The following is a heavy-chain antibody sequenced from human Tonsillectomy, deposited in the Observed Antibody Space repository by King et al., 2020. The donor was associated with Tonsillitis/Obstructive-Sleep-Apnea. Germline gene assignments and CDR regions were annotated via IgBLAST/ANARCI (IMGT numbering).Heavy chain of an antibody. Sequence: VQLVQSGGGLVQPGRSLRLSCAASGFTFDDYAMHWVRQAPGKGLEWVSGISWNSGSIGYADSVKGRFTISRDNAKNSLYLQMNSLRAEDTALYYCAKDLIVKDYLDAFDIWGQGTMVTVSS. CDR1: GFTFDDYA. CDR3: AKDLIVKDYLDAFDI. V-gene: IGHV3-9*01. CDR2: ISWNSGSI. J-gene: IGHJ3*02. D-gene: IGHD1-26*01.